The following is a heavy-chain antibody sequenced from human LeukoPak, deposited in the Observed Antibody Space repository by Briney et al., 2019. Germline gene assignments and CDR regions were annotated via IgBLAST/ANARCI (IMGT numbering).Heavy chain of an antibody. Sequence: GGSLRLSCAASGFTFSSYAMSWVRQAPGKGLEWVSAISGSGSITYYADSVKGRFTISRDNAKNSLYLQMNSLRAEDTAVYYCARELGYSGSYLLDYMDVWGKGTTVTVSS. J-gene: IGHJ6*03. CDR1: GFTFSSYA. V-gene: IGHV3-23*01. CDR3: ARELGYSGSYLLDYMDV. CDR2: ISGSGSIT. D-gene: IGHD1-26*01.